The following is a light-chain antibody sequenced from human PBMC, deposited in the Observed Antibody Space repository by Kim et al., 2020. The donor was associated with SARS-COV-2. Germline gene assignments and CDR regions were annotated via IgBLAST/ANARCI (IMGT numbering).Light chain of an antibody. CDR1: QSISSW. V-gene: IGKV1-5*01. CDR2: DAS. CDR3: QQYNSSPLT. J-gene: IGKJ4*01. Sequence: ASVGDRVTITCRASQSISSWLAWYQQKPGKAPKLLIYDASSLESGVPSRFSGSGSGTEFTLTISSLQPDDFATYYCQQYNSSPLTFGGGTKVDIK.